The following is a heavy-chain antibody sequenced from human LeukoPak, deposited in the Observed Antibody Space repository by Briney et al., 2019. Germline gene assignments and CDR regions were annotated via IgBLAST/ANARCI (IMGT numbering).Heavy chain of an antibody. Sequence: EASVKVSCKASGGTFSSYAISWVRQAPGQGLEWMGRIIPILGIANYAQKSQGRVTITADKSTSTAYMELSSLRSEDTAVYYCARARYSGSYFDYWGQGTLVTVSS. J-gene: IGHJ4*02. D-gene: IGHD1-26*01. CDR1: GGTFSSYA. CDR2: IIPILGIA. V-gene: IGHV1-69*04. CDR3: ARARYSGSYFDY.